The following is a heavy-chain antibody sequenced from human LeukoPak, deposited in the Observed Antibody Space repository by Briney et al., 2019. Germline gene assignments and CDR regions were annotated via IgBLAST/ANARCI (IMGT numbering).Heavy chain of an antibody. CDR1: GGSISDYY. D-gene: IGHD6-13*01. CDR3: ARESVAAGTRWFDY. Sequence: SETLSLTCTVFGGSISDYYWTWIRQPAGKGLEWIGRIQISENNNYNPSLKSRVTLSLDTSKNQFSLKLTSVTAADTAICCARESVAAGTRWFDYWGHGTLVTVSS. V-gene: IGHV4-4*07. J-gene: IGHJ4*01. CDR2: IQISENN.